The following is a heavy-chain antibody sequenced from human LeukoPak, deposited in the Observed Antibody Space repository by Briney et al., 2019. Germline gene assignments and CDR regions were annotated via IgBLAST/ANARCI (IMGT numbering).Heavy chain of an antibody. Sequence: GGSLRLSCAASGFTFSSYPMLWVRQPPGKGLEYVSGISSNGGSTYYANSVKGRFTISRDNSKNTVYLQMGSLRAEDMAVYYCARGNTLTGYSRYWGQGTLVTVSS. D-gene: IGHD3-9*01. J-gene: IGHJ4*02. CDR3: ARGNTLTGYSRY. V-gene: IGHV3-64*01. CDR2: ISSNGGST. CDR1: GFTFSSYP.